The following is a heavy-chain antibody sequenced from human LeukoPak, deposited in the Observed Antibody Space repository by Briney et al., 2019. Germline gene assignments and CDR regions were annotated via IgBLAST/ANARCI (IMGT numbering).Heavy chain of an antibody. CDR2: IKSDGSST. V-gene: IGHV3-74*01. J-gene: IGHJ4*02. Sequence: GGSLRLSCAASGFTFSNYYMHWVRQAPGEGLVWASRIKSDGSSTTHADSVKGRFTISRDNAKNTLYLQMNSLRAEDTAVYYCARAGDSQTYHLDYWGQGTLVTVSS. CDR1: GFTFSNYY. D-gene: IGHD3-16*01. CDR3: ARAGDSQTYHLDY.